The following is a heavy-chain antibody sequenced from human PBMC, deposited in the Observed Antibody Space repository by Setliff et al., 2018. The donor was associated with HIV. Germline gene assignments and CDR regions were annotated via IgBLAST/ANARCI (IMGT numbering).Heavy chain of an antibody. CDR1: GGSLSNFF. Sequence: PSETLSLTCTVSGGSLSNFFWTWIRQSPGRGPEWIGFIYSTGNTKYNPSLESRVNISLDTSRNQFSLQMSSVTAADTAVYHCARWGVVTSFDQWGQGTLVTVSS. CDR2: IYSTGNT. V-gene: IGHV4-59*01. D-gene: IGHD3-22*01. J-gene: IGHJ4*02. CDR3: ARWGVVTSFDQ.